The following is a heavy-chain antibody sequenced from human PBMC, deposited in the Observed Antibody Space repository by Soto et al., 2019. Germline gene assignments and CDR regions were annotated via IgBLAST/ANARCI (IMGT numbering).Heavy chain of an antibody. J-gene: IGHJ4*02. D-gene: IGHD5-12*01. CDR1: GYTFTSYY. Sequence: ASVKVSCKASGYTFTSYYMHWVRQAPGQGLEWMGIINPSLGITSYAQKFQGRVTITTDKSTSTAYMELSSLRSEDTAVYYCASDSGYELRGAFDYWGQGTLVTVSS. CDR3: ASDSGYELRGAFDY. CDR2: INPSLGIT. V-gene: IGHV1-46*01.